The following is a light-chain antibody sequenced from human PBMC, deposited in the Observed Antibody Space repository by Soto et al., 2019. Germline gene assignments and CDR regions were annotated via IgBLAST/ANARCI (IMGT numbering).Light chain of an antibody. J-gene: IGKJ1*01. Sequence: EKVMTQSPANLSMSPGERATLSCRASQCVGSFLAWYQQQPGQAPRLLIDCASTRATGIPARFSGSGSGTECTLTSSSLHSEDFAVYYCQQYTNWPSSMFGQGTKVE. CDR3: QQYTNWPSSM. CDR2: CAS. CDR1: QCVGSF. V-gene: IGKV3-15*01.